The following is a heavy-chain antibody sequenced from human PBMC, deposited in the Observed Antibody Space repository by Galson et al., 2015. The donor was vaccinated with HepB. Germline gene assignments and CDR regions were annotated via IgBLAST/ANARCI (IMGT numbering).Heavy chain of an antibody. CDR1: GFTFSDYY. J-gene: IGHJ4*02. CDR3: ARETVAGSYLLVGLNYFDY. V-gene: IGHV3-11*01. D-gene: IGHD6-19*01. Sequence: SLRLSCAASGFTFSDYYMSWIRQAPGKGLEWVSYIGSSGSTIYYADSVKGRFTISRDNAKNSLYLQMNSLRAEDTAVYYCARETVAGSYLLVGLNYFDYWGQATLVTVSS. CDR2: IGSSGSTI.